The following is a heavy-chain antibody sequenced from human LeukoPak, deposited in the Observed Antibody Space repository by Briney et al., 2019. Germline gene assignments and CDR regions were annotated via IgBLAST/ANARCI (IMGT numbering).Heavy chain of an antibody. D-gene: IGHD1-26*01. CDR3: ARDCRRELLHAFDI. CDR1: GGSISTYY. Sequence: SETLSLTCTVSGGSISTYYWSWIRQPPGKGLEWIAYIDYSASTNYNPSLKSRVTISVDTSKNQFSLKLISVTTADTAVYYCARDCRRELLHAFDIWGQGTMVSVSS. J-gene: IGHJ3*02. CDR2: IDYSAST. V-gene: IGHV4-59*01.